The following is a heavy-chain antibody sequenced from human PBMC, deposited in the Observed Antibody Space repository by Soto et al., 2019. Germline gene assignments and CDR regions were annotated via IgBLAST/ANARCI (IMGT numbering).Heavy chain of an antibody. CDR1: GYTFTSYY. CDR3: ARAGSGVDY. V-gene: IGHV1-46*01. J-gene: IGHJ4*02. D-gene: IGHD1-1*01. CDR2: MNPSGGST. Sequence: QVQLAQSGAEVKKPGASVKASCKASGYTFTSYYMHWVRQAPGQGLEWMGIMNPSGGSTSYAQKFQGSVTMTRDTSTSTVYMELSSLRSEDTAVYYCARAGSGVDYWGQGTLVTVSS.